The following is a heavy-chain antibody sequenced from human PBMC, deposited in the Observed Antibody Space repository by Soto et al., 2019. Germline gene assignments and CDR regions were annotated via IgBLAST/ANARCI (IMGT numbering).Heavy chain of an antibody. J-gene: IGHJ6*02. CDR3: AGGLGCRMED. CDR1: GTIFSSYT. Sequence: QVQLVQSGAELKKPGSSVRVSCKASGTIFSSYTISWVRQAPGQGLEWMGRIIPLLGETNSAQKFKGRGTLTADKSTNTAYLYLNSMRLEDTAVYYCAGGLGCRMEDWGQGTTVTDSS. CDR2: IIPLLGET. V-gene: IGHV1-69*08.